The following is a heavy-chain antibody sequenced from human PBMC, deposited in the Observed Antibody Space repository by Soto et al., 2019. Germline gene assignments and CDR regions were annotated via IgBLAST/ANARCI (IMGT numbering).Heavy chain of an antibody. CDR2: INHSGST. D-gene: IGHD6-6*01. Sequence: QVQLQQWGAGLLKPSETLSLTCAVYGGSFSGYYWSWIRQPPGKGLEWIGEINHSGSTNYNPSLKSRVTIPVDTSKNKFSMKLSSVTAADTAVYYCARWRSIAARPRYYFDYWGQGTLVTVSS. CDR1: GGSFSGYY. J-gene: IGHJ4*02. V-gene: IGHV4-34*01. CDR3: ARWRSIAARPRYYFDY.